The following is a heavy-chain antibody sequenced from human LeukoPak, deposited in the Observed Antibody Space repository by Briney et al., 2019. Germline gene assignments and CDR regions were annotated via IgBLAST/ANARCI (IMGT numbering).Heavy chain of an antibody. Sequence: PGGSLRLSCAASGFTFDDYAMHWVRQAPGKGLEWVSGISWNSGSIGYADSVKGRFTISRDNAKNSLYLQMNSLRAEDTALYYCVKAPRESYYGVDYWGQGTLVTVSS. CDR3: VKAPRESYYGVDY. J-gene: IGHJ4*02. D-gene: IGHD1-26*01. V-gene: IGHV3-9*01. CDR1: GFTFDDYA. CDR2: ISWNSGSI.